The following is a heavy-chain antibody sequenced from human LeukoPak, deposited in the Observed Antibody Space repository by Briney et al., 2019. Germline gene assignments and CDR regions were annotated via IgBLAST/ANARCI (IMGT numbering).Heavy chain of an antibody. J-gene: IGHJ4*02. CDR1: GGSFSGYY. CDR2: INHSGST. Sequence: SETLSLTCAVYGGSFSGYYWSWICQPPGKGLEWIGEINHSGSTNYNPSLKSRVTISVDTSKNQFSLKLSSVTAADTAVYYCARRADYWGQGTLVTVSS. V-gene: IGHV4-34*01. CDR3: ARRADY.